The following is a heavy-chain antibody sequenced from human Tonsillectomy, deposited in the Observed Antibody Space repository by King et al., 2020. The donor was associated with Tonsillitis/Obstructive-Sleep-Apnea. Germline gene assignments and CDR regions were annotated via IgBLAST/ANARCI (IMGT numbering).Heavy chain of an antibody. D-gene: IGHD1-26*01. Sequence: QLVQSGGGVVQPGRSLRLSCAASGFTFSRHGMHWVRQAPGRGLEWVAFIWHDGSNKYYADSVKGRFTISRDNSRNTLYLQMNSLRAEDTAVYYCARVGVGATWGQGTLVTVSS. J-gene: IGHJ4*02. V-gene: IGHV3-33*01. CDR1: GFTFSRHG. CDR2: IWHDGSNK. CDR3: ARVGVGAT.